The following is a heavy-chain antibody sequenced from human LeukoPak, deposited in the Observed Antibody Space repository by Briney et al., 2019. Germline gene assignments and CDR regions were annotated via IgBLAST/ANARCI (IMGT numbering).Heavy chain of an antibody. Sequence: GGSLRLCCAASGFTVRNNYMSWVRRAAGKGLEWVSLIYSGGGTYYAVFVKGRFTISRDNSKNSPYLQMNSLRAEETAVYYCARNSGELGAWGQGTLVTVSS. V-gene: IGHV3-53*01. CDR1: GFTVRNNY. CDR2: IYSGGGT. D-gene: IGHD2-21*01. J-gene: IGHJ5*02. CDR3: ARNSGELGA.